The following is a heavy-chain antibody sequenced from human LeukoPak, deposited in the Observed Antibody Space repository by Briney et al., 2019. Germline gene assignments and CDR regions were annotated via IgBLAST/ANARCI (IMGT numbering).Heavy chain of an antibody. Sequence: GGSLRLSCAASGFSFSSGWMTWVRQAPGKGLEGVANINQDGSDKPYVDSVKGRFTISRDNAKNSLYLQMNTARAEDTAVYYCARDPTSGIAAFDIWGQGTMVTVSS. CDR3: ARDPTSGIAAFDI. CDR1: GFSFSSGW. J-gene: IGHJ3*02. V-gene: IGHV3-7*01. D-gene: IGHD2-21*01. CDR2: INQDGSDK.